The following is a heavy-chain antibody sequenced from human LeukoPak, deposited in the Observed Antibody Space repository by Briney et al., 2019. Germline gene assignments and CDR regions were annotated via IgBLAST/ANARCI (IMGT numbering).Heavy chain of an antibody. CDR3: AKDCYGSGSPRWFDP. CDR1: GFTFSNYG. V-gene: IGHV3-23*01. CDR2: ISGSSGST. D-gene: IGHD3-10*01. Sequence: GGSLRLFCAASGFTFSNYGMSWVRQAPGKGLEWVSGISGSSGSTYYADSVKGRFTISRDNSKNTLYLEMNSLKAEDTALYYCAKDCYGSGSPRWFDPWGQGTLVTVSS. J-gene: IGHJ5*02.